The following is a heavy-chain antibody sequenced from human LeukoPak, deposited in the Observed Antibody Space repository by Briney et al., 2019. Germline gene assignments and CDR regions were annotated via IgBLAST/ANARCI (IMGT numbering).Heavy chain of an antibody. CDR3: ARAAPYNLDH. D-gene: IGHD1-1*01. CDR2: IFHSGGT. V-gene: IGHV4-4*02. J-gene: IGHJ4*02. CDR1: DGSITDNW. Sequence: TSETLSLTCTVSDGSITDNWWSWVRQPPGKGLEWIGEIFHSGGTNYNPSLKSRVTISIDTSKNQLSLNLNSVSAADTAVYYCARAAPYNLDHWGQGTLVIVSS.